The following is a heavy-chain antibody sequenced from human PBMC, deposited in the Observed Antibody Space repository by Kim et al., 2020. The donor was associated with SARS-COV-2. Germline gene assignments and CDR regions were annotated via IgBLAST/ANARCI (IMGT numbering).Heavy chain of an antibody. CDR3: ARDQGGSYWYFDL. D-gene: IGHD3-10*01. J-gene: IGHJ2*01. V-gene: IGHV4-59*01. Sequence: YNPSLKSRVTISVDTSKNQFSLKLSSVTAADTAVYYCARDQGGSYWYFDLWGRGTLVTVSS.